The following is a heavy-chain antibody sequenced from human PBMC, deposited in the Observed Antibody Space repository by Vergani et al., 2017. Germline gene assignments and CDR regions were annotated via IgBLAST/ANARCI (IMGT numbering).Heavy chain of an antibody. CDR3: ARAGPPLRFVAYGYYYYYMDV. Sequence: QVQLQQWGAGLLKPSETLSLTCAVYGGSFSGYYWSWIRQPPGKGLEWIGEINHSGSTNYNPSLKSRVTISVDTSKNQFSLKLSSVTAADTAVYYCARAGPPLRFVAYGYYYYYMDVWGKGTTVTVSS. V-gene: IGHV4-34*01. CDR1: GGSFSGYY. CDR2: INHSGST. D-gene: IGHD3-3*01. J-gene: IGHJ6*03.